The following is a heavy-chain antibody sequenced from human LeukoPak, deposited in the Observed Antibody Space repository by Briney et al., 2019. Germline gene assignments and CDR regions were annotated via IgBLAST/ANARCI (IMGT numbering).Heavy chain of an antibody. CDR1: GFTVSSND. CDR3: TTGMSIAVFDY. CDR2: IKSKTDGGTT. Sequence: GGSLRLSCAASGFTVSSNDMSWVRQAPGKGLEWVGRIKSKTDGGTTDYAAPVKGRFTISRDDSKNTLYLQMNSLKTEDTAVYYCTTGMSIAVFDYWGQGTLVTVSS. J-gene: IGHJ4*02. V-gene: IGHV3-15*01. D-gene: IGHD6-19*01.